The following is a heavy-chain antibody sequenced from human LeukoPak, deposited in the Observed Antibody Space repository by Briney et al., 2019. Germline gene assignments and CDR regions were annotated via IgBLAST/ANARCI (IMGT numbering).Heavy chain of an antibody. CDR1: GYPSSAHF. V-gene: IGHV7-4-1*02. J-gene: IGHJ4*02. CDR2: IDTTTGNP. CDR3: VRGTPTPGMDY. D-gene: IGHD3-10*01. Sequence: ASVKVSCKASGYPSSAHFLNWVRQAPGQGLEWMGNIDTTTGNPRYAQDFTGRFVFSLDTSVSTAYLQITSLKADDTAAYYCVRGTPTPGMDYWGQGTQVTVSS.